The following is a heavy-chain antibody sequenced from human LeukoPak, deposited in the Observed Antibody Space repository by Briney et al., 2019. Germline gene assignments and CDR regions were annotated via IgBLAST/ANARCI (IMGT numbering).Heavy chain of an antibody. J-gene: IGHJ4*02. CDR1: GGTFSSYA. CDR2: IIPIFGTA. CDR3: ARDKWPYYYGSGSYYNFDY. Sequence: SVKVSCKASGGTFSSYAISWVRQAPGQGLERMGGIIPIFGTANYAQKFQGRVTITADESTSTAYMELSSLRSEDTAVYYCARDKWPYYYGSGSYYNFDYWGQGTLVTVSS. V-gene: IGHV1-69*13. D-gene: IGHD3-10*01.